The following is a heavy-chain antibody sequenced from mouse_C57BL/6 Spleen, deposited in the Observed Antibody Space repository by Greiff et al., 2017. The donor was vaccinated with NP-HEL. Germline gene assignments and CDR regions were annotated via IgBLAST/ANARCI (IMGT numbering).Heavy chain of an antibody. CDR2: IDPEDGET. CDR3: ARGGGYSWFAY. V-gene: IGHV14-2*01. CDR1: GFNIKDYY. J-gene: IGHJ3*01. D-gene: IGHD2-3*01. Sequence: VQLQQSGAELVKPGASVKLSCTASGFNIKDYYMHWVKQRTEQGLEWIGRIDPEDGETKYAPKFLGKATITADTSSNTAYLQLSSLTSEDTAVYYCARGGGYSWFAYWGQGTLVTVSA.